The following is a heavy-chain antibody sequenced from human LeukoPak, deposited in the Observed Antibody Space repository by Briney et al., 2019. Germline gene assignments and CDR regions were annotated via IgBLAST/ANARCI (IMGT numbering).Heavy chain of an antibody. V-gene: IGHV3-74*03. CDR2: INSDGSST. Sequence: GGSVRLSCAASGFSFSNHWMHWVRQVPGKGLVWVSRINSDGSSTTYADSVKGRFTISRDNAKNTLYLQMNSLRDEDTAVYYCTRDVSQSSSWYGEFDYWGQGTQVTVSS. CDR3: TRDVSQSSSWYGEFDY. CDR1: GFSFSNHW. D-gene: IGHD6-13*01. J-gene: IGHJ4*02.